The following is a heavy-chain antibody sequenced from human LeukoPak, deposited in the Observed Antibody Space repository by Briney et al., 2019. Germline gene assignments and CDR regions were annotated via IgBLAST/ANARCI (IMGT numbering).Heavy chain of an antibody. V-gene: IGHV3-23*01. J-gene: IGHJ4*02. CDR2: ISGSGGST. D-gene: IGHD2-2*02. CDR3: AIRNRYCSSTSCYTYFDY. Sequence: GGSLRLSCAASGFTFSSYGMSWVRQAPGKGLEWVSAISGSGGSTYYADSVKGRFTISRDNSKNTLYLQMNSLRAEDTAVYYCAIRNRYCSSTSCYTYFDYWGQGTLVTVSS. CDR1: GFTFSSYG.